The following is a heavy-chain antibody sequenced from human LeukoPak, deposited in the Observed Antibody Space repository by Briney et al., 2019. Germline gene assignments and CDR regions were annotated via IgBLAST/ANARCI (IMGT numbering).Heavy chain of an antibody. CDR3: ARENRSFLHYYYYYYMDV. D-gene: IGHD2/OR15-2a*01. CDR2: IYYSGST. V-gene: IGHV4-59*01. CDR1: GGSISSYY. Sequence: SETLSLTCTVSGGSISSYYWSWIRQPPGKGLEWIGYIYYSGSTNYNPSLKSRVTISVDTSKNQFSLKLSSVTAADTAVYYCARENRSFLHYYYYYYMDVWGKGTTVTISS. J-gene: IGHJ6*03.